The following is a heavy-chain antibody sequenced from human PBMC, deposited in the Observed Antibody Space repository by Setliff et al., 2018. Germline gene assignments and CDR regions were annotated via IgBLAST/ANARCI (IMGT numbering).Heavy chain of an antibody. CDR1: GGSISHYY. V-gene: IGHV4-4*07. D-gene: IGHD1-26*01. CDR3: ARKGISALSGAFDM. CDR2: IYTSGST. Sequence: SETLSLTCTVSGGSISHYYWSWIRQPAGKGLEWIGRIYTSGSTNYNPSLKSRVTMSVDTSKNQFSLKLSSVTAADTAVYYCARKGISALSGAFDMWGQGTMVTVSS. J-gene: IGHJ3*02.